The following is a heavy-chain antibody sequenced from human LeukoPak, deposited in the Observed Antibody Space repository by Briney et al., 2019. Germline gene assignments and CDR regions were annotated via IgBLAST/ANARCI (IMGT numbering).Heavy chain of an antibody. V-gene: IGHV1-18*01. Sequence: ASVKVSCKASGYTFTSYGISWVRQAPGQGLEWMGWISAYNGNTNYAQKLQGRVTMTTDTSTSTAYMELRSLRSDDTAVYYCARELWFGELLGVPNWFDPWGQGTLVTVSS. CDR3: ARELWFGELLGVPNWFDP. J-gene: IGHJ5*02. D-gene: IGHD3-10*01. CDR1: GYTFTSYG. CDR2: ISAYNGNT.